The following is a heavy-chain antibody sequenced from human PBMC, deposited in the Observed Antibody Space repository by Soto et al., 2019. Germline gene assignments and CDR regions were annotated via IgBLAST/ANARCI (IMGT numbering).Heavy chain of an antibody. CDR2: IYHSGST. Sequence: QVQLQESGPGLVKPSGTLSLTCAVSSGSISSSNWWSWVRQPPGKGLEWIGEIYHSGSTNYNPSLKSRVTLSVDKSKIQFSLKLSSVTAADTAVYYCARVGIGSGIMGYMDVWGKGTTVTVSS. V-gene: IGHV4-4*02. CDR3: ARVGIGSGIMGYMDV. J-gene: IGHJ6*03. D-gene: IGHD3-10*01. CDR1: SGSISSSNW.